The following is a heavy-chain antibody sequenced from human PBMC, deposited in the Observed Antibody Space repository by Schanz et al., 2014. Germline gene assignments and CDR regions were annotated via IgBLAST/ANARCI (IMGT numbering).Heavy chain of an antibody. CDR2: ISGSGGST. J-gene: IGHJ4*02. D-gene: IGHD3-9*01. V-gene: IGHV3-23*04. CDR1: GFTVSSNH. CDR3: AKQIHYDILTVTRN. Sequence: EADLVESGGGLIQRGESLRLSCAVSGFTVSSNHMSWVRQAPGKGLEWVSAISGSGGSTYYADSVKGRFTISRDNSKNTLYLQMNSLRAEDTAVYYCAKQIHYDILTVTRNWGQGTLVTVSS.